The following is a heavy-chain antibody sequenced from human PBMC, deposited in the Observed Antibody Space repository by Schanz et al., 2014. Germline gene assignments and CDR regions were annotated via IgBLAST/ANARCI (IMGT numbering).Heavy chain of an antibody. CDR3: ARDGDFDY. J-gene: IGHJ4*02. CDR2: IWYDGSNK. CDR1: GFTVSSNY. V-gene: IGHV3-33*08. Sequence: VHLVESGGGLVQPGGSLRLSCAASGFTVSSNYMSWVRQAPGKGLEWVAIIWYDGSNKYYADSVKGRFTISRDNSKNTLFLQMSSLRAEDTAVYYCARDGDFDYWGQGTLVTVSS.